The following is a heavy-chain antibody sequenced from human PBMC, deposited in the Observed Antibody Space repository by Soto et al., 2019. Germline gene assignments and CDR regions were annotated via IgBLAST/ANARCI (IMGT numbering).Heavy chain of an antibody. CDR3: GRVPVDTYMVYWSDP. CDR1: GDSVSSGNYY. J-gene: IGHJ5*02. D-gene: IGHD5-18*01. V-gene: IGHV4-61*01. CDR2: IYFTGNT. Sequence: SETLSLTCTVSGDSVSSGNYYWSWIRQPPGKGLEWIGSIYFTGNTNYNPSLKSRLTMSIDTSRNLFSLRLGSVTAADTAVYYCGRVPVDTYMVYWSDPWGQGTLVTVSS.